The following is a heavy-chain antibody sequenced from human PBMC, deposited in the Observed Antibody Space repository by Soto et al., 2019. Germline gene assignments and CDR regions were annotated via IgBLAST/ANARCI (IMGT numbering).Heavy chain of an antibody. CDR3: ARGNFGYDY. CDR2: IYHSGNT. V-gene: IGHV4-31*03. CDR1: GGPITSGGYY. J-gene: IGHJ4*02. D-gene: IGHD1-7*01. Sequence: QVQLQESGPGLLKPSQTLSLTCNVSGGPITSGGYYWGRIRQHPGKGLEWLGHIYHSGNTYYNPSLKSRMTMSVDTSTNQFSLNLSSLTAADTAVYYCARGNFGYDYWGQGAQVTVSS.